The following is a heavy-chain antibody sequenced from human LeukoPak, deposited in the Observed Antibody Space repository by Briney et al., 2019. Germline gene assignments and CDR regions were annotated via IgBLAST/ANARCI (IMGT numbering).Heavy chain of an antibody. CDR2: IYYSGST. CDR3: ARTTEGYCRGRSCYSYYYYMDV. CDR1: GGSISSYY. J-gene: IGHJ6*03. Sequence: KASETLSLTCTVSGGSISSYYWSWLRQPPGKGLEWIGYIYYSGSTYYNPSLKSRVTISVDTSKNQFSLKLSSVTAADTAVYYCARTTEGYCRGRSCYSYYYYMDVWGKGTTVTVSS. V-gene: IGHV4-59*01. D-gene: IGHD2-15*01.